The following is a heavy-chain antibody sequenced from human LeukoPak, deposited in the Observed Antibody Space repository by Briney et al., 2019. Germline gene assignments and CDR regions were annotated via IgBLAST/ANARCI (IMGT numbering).Heavy chain of an antibody. CDR3: ARGKSTRGVIIKHNWFDP. CDR2: INHSGST. Sequence: PSETLSLTCAVYGGSFSGYYWSWIRQPPGKGLEWIGEINHSGSTNYNPSLKSRVTISVDTSKNQFSLKLSSVTAADTAVYYCARGKSTRGVIIKHNWFDPWGQGTLVTVSS. D-gene: IGHD3-10*01. CDR1: GGSFSGYY. J-gene: IGHJ5*02. V-gene: IGHV4-34*01.